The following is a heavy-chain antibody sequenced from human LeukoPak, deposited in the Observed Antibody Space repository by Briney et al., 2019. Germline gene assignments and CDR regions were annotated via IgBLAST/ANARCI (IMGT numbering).Heavy chain of an antibody. CDR3: ASARLYSSSWYCYFDY. Sequence: SGGSLRLSCAASGMSFSSYEMNWVRQAPGKGLEWVSYISSYGTTIYYADSVKGRFTISRDNAKNSLYLQMNNLRAEDTAVYYCASARLYSSSWYCYFDYWGRGTLVTVSS. CDR2: ISSYGTTI. J-gene: IGHJ4*02. D-gene: IGHD6-13*01. CDR1: GMSFSSYE. V-gene: IGHV3-48*03.